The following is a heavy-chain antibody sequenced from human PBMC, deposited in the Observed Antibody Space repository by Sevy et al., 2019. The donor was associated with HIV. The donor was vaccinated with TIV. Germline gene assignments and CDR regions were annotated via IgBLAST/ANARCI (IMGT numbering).Heavy chain of an antibody. CDR2: ISYDGSNK. Sequence: GGSLRLSCAASGFTFSSYAMHWVRQAPGKGLEWVEVISYDGSNKYYADSVKGRFTISRDNSKNTLYLQMNSLRAEETAVYYCARAGYFDWFDAFDIWGQGTMVTVSS. J-gene: IGHJ3*02. CDR3: ARAGYFDWFDAFDI. V-gene: IGHV3-30-3*01. D-gene: IGHD3-9*01. CDR1: GFTFSSYA.